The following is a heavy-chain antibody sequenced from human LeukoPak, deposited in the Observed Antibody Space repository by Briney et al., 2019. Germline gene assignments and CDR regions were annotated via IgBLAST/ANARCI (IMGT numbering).Heavy chain of an antibody. CDR1: GFTFSSYS. J-gene: IGHJ5*02. CDR2: ISSSSSYI. Sequence: GGSLRLSCAASGFTFSSYSMNWVRQAPGKGLEWVSSISSSSSYIYYADSVKGRFTISRDNAKNSLYLQMNSLRAEDTAVYYCARGLNWNYGWFDPWGQGILVTVSS. V-gene: IGHV3-21*01. CDR3: ARGLNWNYGWFDP. D-gene: IGHD1-7*01.